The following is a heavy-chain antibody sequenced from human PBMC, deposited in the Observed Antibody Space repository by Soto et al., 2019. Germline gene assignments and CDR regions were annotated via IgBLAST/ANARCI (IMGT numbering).Heavy chain of an antibody. CDR3: VRDRPNTESLTGYFDT. V-gene: IGHV3-33*01. D-gene: IGHD3-9*01. J-gene: IGHJ4*02. CDR2: LRFDGSTA. Sequence: GGSLRLSCEASGFVFRTFRMHWVRRAPGKGLEWLATLRFDGSTARYAESVRGRFKISRDNSMNTLYLQLDRLRVEDTAVYYCVRDRPNTESLTGYFDTWGQGTPVTFSS. CDR1: GFVFRTFR.